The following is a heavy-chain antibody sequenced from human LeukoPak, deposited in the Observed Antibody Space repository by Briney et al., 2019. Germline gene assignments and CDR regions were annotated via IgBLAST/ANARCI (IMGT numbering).Heavy chain of an antibody. CDR2: ISYDGSNK. J-gene: IGHJ4*02. Sequence: PGGSLRLSCAASGFTFSSYAMHWVRQAPGKGLEWVAVISYDGSNKYYADSVKGRFTISRDNSKNTLYLQMNSLRAEDTAVYYCAKDRPLYSGSQHFDFWGQGTLVTVSP. CDR1: GFTFSSYA. CDR3: AKDRPLYSGSQHFDF. D-gene: IGHD1-26*01. V-gene: IGHV3-30-3*01.